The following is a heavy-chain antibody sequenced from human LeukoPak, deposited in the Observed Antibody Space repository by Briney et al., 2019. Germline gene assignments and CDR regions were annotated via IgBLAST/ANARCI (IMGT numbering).Heavy chain of an antibody. V-gene: IGHV4-59*01. D-gene: IGHD3-22*01. Sequence: PSETLSLTCTVSGGSISSYLWSWIRQPPGKRLEWIGYIYYSGSTNYNPSLKSRVTISVDTSKNQFSLKLNSVTAADTAVYYCARAVGSMIVDWGQGTLVTVSS. CDR2: IYYSGST. J-gene: IGHJ4*02. CDR3: ARAVGSMIVD. CDR1: GGSISSYL.